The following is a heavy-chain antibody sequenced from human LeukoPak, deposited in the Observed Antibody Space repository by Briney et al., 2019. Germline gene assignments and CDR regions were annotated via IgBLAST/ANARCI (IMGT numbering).Heavy chain of an antibody. V-gene: IGHV1-46*01. CDR3: ARSQDVFDAFDI. J-gene: IGHJ3*02. CDR2: INPSGGTT. CDR1: GYTFTSYH. Sequence: GASVKVSCKASGYTFTSYHMHWVRQAPGQGLEWMGIINPSGGTTNYAQKFRGRVTMTRDMSTSTVYMELSSLRSEDTAVYYCARSQDVFDAFDIWGQGTMVTVSS.